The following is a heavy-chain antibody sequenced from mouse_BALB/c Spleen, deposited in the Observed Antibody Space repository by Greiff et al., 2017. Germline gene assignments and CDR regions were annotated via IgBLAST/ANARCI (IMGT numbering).Heavy chain of an antibody. CDR2: ILPGSGST. Sequence: VQLQQSGAELMKPGASVKISCKATGYTFSSYWIEWVKQRPGHGLEWIGEILPGSGSTNYNEKFKGKATFTADTSSNTAYMQLSSLTSQDSAVYYCARKNYYGSSFDYWGQGTTLTVSS. D-gene: IGHD1-1*01. CDR3: ARKNYYGSSFDY. V-gene: IGHV1-9*01. CDR1: GYTFSSYW. J-gene: IGHJ2*01.